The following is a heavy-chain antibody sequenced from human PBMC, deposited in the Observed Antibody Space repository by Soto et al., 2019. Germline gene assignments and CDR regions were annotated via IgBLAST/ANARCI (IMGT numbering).Heavy chain of an antibody. J-gene: IGHJ6*02. CDR3: AKDISGSPAHYGMDV. CDR1: GFTFDDYA. D-gene: IGHD1-26*01. CDR2: ISWNSGSI. Sequence: GGSLRLSCAASGFTFDDYAMHWVRQAPGKGLEWVSGISWNSGSIGYADPVKGRFTISRDNAKNSLYLQMNSLRAEDTALYYCAKDISGSPAHYGMDVWGQGTTVTVSS. V-gene: IGHV3-9*01.